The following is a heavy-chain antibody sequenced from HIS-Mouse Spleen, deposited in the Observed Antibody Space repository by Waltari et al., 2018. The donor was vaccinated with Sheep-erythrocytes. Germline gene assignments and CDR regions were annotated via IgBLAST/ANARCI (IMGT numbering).Heavy chain of an antibody. D-gene: IGHD3-3*01. V-gene: IGHV5-51*03. CDR2: LYPGDSDT. CDR1: GYSFTSYW. CDR3: ARRTYYDFWSGYYTDAFDI. Sequence: EVQLVQSGAEVKKPGECLKISCKGCGYSFTSYWIAWVRKMPGKGLEWMGILYPGDSDTRYSPSFQGQVTISADKSISTAYLQWSSLKASDTAMYYCARRTYYDFWSGYYTDAFDIWGQGTMVTVSS. J-gene: IGHJ3*02.